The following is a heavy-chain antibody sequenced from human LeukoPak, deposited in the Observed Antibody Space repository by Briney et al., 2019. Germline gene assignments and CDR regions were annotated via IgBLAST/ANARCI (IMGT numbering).Heavy chain of an antibody. CDR1: GGSVTNYY. J-gene: IGHJ3*02. Sequence: SETLSLTCTVSGGSVTNYYWSWIRQPPGKGLEYIGYVYHTGSANYNPSLLDRLTISIDTSKNQFSLKLRSVTAADTAVYYCARDRIQWLQGASHTCGQGTMVTVSS. CDR3: ARDRIQWLQGASHT. V-gene: IGHV4-59*02. CDR2: VYHTGSA. D-gene: IGHD6-19*01.